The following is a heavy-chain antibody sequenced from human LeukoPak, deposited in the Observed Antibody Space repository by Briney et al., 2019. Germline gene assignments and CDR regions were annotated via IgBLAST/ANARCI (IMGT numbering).Heavy chain of an antibody. Sequence: SCKASGYTFTGYYMHWVRQAPGKGLEWVAVISYDGSNKYYADSVKGRFTISRDNSKNTLYLQMNSLRAEDTAVYYCGKDVDPFGSGSYVEGFDYWGQGTLVTVSS. V-gene: IGHV3-30*18. D-gene: IGHD3-10*01. CDR1: GYTFTGYY. CDR2: ISYDGSNK. J-gene: IGHJ4*02. CDR3: GKDVDPFGSGSYVEGFDY.